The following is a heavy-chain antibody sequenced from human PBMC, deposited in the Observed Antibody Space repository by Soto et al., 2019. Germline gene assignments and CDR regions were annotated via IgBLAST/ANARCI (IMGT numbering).Heavy chain of an antibody. D-gene: IGHD3-10*01. Sequence: TLSLTCTVSGGSVNSDSYYWSCIRQPPGKRLEWIGSLYYSGSTNYNPSLKSRVTISVDTSKNQFSLRLSSVTAADTAVYFCAREEVAYYGSGSYNWFDPWGQGTLVTSPQ. CDR2: LYYSGST. CDR3: AREEVAYYGSGSYNWFDP. V-gene: IGHV4-61*01. J-gene: IGHJ5*02. CDR1: GGSVNSDSYY.